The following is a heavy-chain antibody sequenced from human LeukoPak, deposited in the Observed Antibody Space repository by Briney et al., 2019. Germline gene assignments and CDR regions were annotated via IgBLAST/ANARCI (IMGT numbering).Heavy chain of an antibody. V-gene: IGHV4-39*07. J-gene: IGHJ4*02. Sequence: SETLSLTCTVSGGSISSSSYYWGWIRQPPGKGLEWIGGIYYSGSTYYNPSLKSRVTISVDTSKNQFSLKLSSVTAADTAVYYCARVTTVPQTYYFDYWGQGTLVTVSS. CDR3: ARVTTVPQTYYFDY. CDR2: IYYSGST. CDR1: GGSISSSSYY. D-gene: IGHD1/OR15-1a*01.